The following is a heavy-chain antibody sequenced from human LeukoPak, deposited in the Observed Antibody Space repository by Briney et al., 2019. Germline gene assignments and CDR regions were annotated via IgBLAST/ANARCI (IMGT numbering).Heavy chain of an antibody. D-gene: IGHD5-24*01. J-gene: IGHJ4*02. CDR2: IYTSGST. CDR3: ARDTPEGDGYNLNY. CDR1: GGSISSGSYH. V-gene: IGHV4-61*02. Sequence: SQTLSLTCTVSGGSISSGSYHWSWIRQPTGKGLEWIGRIYTSGSTNYNPSLKSRATISVDTSKNQFSLKLSSVTAADTAVYYCARDTPEGDGYNLNYWGQGTLVTVSS.